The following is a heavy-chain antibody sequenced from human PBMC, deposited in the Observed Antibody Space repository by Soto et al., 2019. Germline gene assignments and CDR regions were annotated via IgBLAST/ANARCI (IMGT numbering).Heavy chain of an antibody. CDR3: ARGSANRGSWPVYYYYGMDV. Sequence: PSETLSLTCAVYGGSFSGYYWSRIRQPPGKGLEWIGEINHSGSTNYNPSLKSRVTISVDTSKNQFSLKLSSVTAADTAVYYCARGSANRGSWPVYYYYGMDVWGQGTTDTGSS. CDR1: GGSFSGYY. CDR2: INHSGST. V-gene: IGHV4-34*01. J-gene: IGHJ6*02. D-gene: IGHD2-8*01.